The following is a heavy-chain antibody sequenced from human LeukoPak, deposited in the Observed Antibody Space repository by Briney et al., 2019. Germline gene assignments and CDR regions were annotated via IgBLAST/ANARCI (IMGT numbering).Heavy chain of an antibody. CDR2: INPSGGST. CDR1: GYTFTSYY. D-gene: IGHD2-2*01. CDR3: ARDLVVVPAAIISDY. J-gene: IGHJ4*02. V-gene: IGHV1-46*01. Sequence: EASVKVSCKASGYTFTSYYMHWVRQAPGQGLEWMGIINPSGGSTSYAQKFQGRVTMTRDTSTSTVYMELSSLRSEDTAVYYCARDLVVVPAAIISDYWGQGTLVTVSS.